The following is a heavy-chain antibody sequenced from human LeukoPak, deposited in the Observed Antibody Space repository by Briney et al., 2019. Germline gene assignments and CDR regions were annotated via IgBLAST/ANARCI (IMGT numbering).Heavy chain of an antibody. CDR2: IYHSGST. V-gene: IGHV4-30-2*01. CDR1: GGSISSGGYY. D-gene: IGHD3-10*01. CDR3: ARASAYYYGSGSYYFDY. J-gene: IGHJ4*02. Sequence: SETLSLTCTVSGGSISSGGYYWIWLRQPPGKGLVGIMYIYHSGSTYYNPSLKSRVTISVDRSKNQFSLKLSSVTAADTAVYYCARASAYYYGSGSYYFDYWGQGTLVTVSS.